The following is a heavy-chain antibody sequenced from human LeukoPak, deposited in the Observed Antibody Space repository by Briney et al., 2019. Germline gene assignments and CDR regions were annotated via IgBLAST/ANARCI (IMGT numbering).Heavy chain of an antibody. CDR2: INGDGSIT. J-gene: IGHJ4*02. D-gene: IGHD6-19*01. CDR3: ARQWLVRSVPDY. V-gene: IGHV3-74*01. Sequence: GGSLRLSCAASGFTFSVHWMHWVRQTPGKGLVWVSRINGDGSITTYADPVKGRFTISRDNVKNTLYLQMNSLRAEDTAVYYCARQWLVRSVPDYWGQGTLVTVSS. CDR1: GFTFSVHW.